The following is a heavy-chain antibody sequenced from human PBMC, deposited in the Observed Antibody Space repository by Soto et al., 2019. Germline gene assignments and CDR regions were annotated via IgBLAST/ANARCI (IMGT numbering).Heavy chain of an antibody. V-gene: IGHV1-69*13. J-gene: IGHJ3*02. CDR1: GGTFSSYA. CDR3: ARDQWFGESRGAFDI. CDR2: IIPIFGTA. D-gene: IGHD3-10*01. Sequence: SVKVSCKAPGGTFSSYAISWVRQAPGQGLEWMGGIIPIFGTANYAQKFQGRVTITADESTSTAYMELSSLRSEDTAVYYCARDQWFGESRGAFDIWGQGTMVTVSS.